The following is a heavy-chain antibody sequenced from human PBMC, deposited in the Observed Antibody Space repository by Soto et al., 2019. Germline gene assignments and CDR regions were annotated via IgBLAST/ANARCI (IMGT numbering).Heavy chain of an antibody. CDR1: GGSFSGYY. CDR2: INHSGST. CDR3: APRYSSSWYWFDP. J-gene: IGHJ5*02. Sequence: SETLSLTCAVYGGSFSGYYWSWIRQPPGKGLEWIGEINHSGSTNYNPSLKSRVTISVDTSKNQFSLKLSSVTAADTAVYYCAPRYSSSWYWFDPWGQGPRSPGPQ. V-gene: IGHV4-34*01. D-gene: IGHD6-13*01.